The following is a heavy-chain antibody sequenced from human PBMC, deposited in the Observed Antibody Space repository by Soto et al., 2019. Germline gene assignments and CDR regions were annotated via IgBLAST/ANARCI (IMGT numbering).Heavy chain of an antibody. Sequence: ASVKVSCKASGGVFSNYALTWLRQAPGQGLEWVGGIVPVFGTPNYAPKFQGRVTVTADESTRTGYMELSSLTSEDTAMYYGARGSHYLSTGYYFDNWGQGTLVTVSS. V-gene: IGHV1-69*13. CDR2: IVPVFGTP. CDR1: GGVFSNYA. D-gene: IGHD3-22*01. J-gene: IGHJ5*02. CDR3: ARGSHYLSTGYYFDN.